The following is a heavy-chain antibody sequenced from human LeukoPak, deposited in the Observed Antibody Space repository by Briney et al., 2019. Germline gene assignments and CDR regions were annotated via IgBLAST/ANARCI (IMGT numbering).Heavy chain of an antibody. J-gene: IGHJ4*02. Sequence: PGXGLXYXSAISSNGGSTYYANSVKGRFTISRDNSKNTLYLQMGSLGAEDMAVYYCARDVYDFWSGYYTWYYFDYWGQGTLVTVSS. V-gene: IGHV3-64*01. CDR3: ARDVYDFWSGYYTWYYFDY. D-gene: IGHD3-3*01. CDR2: ISSNGGST.